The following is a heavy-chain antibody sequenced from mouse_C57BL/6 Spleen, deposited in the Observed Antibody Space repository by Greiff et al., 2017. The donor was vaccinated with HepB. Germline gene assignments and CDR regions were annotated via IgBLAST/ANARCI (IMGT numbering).Heavy chain of an antibody. J-gene: IGHJ2*01. V-gene: IGHV1-26*01. CDR2: INPNNGGT. CDR3: AREGLGRGVFDY. D-gene: IGHD3-3*01. CDR1: GYTFTDYY. Sequence: VQLQQSGPELVKPGASVKISCKASGYTFTDYYMNWVKQSHGKSLEWIGDINPNNGGTSYNQKFKGKATLTVDKSSSTAYMELRSLTSEDSAVYYCAREGLGRGVFDYWGQGTTLTVSS.